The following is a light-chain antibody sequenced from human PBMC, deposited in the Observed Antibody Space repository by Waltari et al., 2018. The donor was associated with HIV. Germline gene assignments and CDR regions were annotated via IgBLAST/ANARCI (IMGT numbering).Light chain of an antibody. CDR2: KDN. J-gene: IGLJ3*02. Sequence: SYELTQPPSVSVSPGQPARITCSGDALAHQYAYWFQQKPGQAPVLLIFKDNERPPGIPARFSGSRSGTTVMLTISGVQAEDEADYYCQSVDSSRIWVFGGGTKLTVL. CDR1: ALAHQY. CDR3: QSVDSSRIWV. V-gene: IGLV3-25*03.